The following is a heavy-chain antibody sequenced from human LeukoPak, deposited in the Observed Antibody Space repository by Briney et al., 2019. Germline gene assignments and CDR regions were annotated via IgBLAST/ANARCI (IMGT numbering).Heavy chain of an antibody. CDR1: GGSISSGGYY. D-gene: IGHD1-26*01. Sequence: TLSLTCTVSGGSISSGGYYWSWIRQHPGKGLEWIGYIYYSGSTYYNPSLKSRVTISVDTSKNQFSLKLSSVTAADTAVYYCARAQWELMSREFDYWGQGTLATVSS. J-gene: IGHJ4*02. CDR3: ARAQWELMSREFDY. V-gene: IGHV4-31*03. CDR2: IYYSGST.